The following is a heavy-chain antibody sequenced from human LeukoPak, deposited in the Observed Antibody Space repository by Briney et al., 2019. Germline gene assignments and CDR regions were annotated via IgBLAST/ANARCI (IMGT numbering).Heavy chain of an antibody. V-gene: IGHV3-30*03. Sequence: GGSLRLSCAASGFTFSSYWMHWVRQAPGKGLEWVAVILYDGTMKYYGDSVKGRFTISRDNSNNMLYLQMNSLRPEDTAVYFCARDIRGPTGFDSSGRDTLDYWGQGTLVTVSS. CDR3: ARDIRGPTGFDSSGRDTLDY. J-gene: IGHJ4*02. D-gene: IGHD3-22*01. CDR1: GFTFSSYW. CDR2: ILYDGTMK.